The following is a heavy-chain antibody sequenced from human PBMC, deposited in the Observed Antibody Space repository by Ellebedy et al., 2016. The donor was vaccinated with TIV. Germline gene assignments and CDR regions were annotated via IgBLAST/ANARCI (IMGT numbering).Heavy chain of an antibody. V-gene: IGHV5-51*01. CDR1: GYRFSNHW. J-gene: IGHJ4*02. D-gene: IGHD1-1*01. CDR2: IYPDDSDT. CDR3: ARLRDALADELDF. Sequence: GESLKISCQSSGYRFSNHWFAWVRQPRGKGLEWVGFIYPDDSDTRYSPSFQGQVTISSDNSISTVYLHWSGLKASDTAVYFCARLRDALADELDFWGQGTLVTVSS.